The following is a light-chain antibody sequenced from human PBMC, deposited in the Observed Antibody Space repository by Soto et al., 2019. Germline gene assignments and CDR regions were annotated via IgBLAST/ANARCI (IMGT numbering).Light chain of an antibody. CDR3: QQYDIWPPT. V-gene: IGKV3-15*01. J-gene: IGKJ1*01. CDR2: GAS. Sequence: EIVLTQSPATLSLSPGESATLSCRATRSVSSYLAWYQQKPGQAPRLLIYGASTRATGIPARFSGSGSGTEFTLTISSLQSEDFAVYYCQQYDIWPPTFGQGTKGDI. CDR1: RSVSSY.